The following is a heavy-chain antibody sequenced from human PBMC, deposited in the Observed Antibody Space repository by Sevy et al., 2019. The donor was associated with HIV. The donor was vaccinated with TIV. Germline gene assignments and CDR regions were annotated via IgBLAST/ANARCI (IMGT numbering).Heavy chain of an antibody. CDR3: ARERGRDWYLDY. CDR1: GFIFSRYG. Sequence: GGCLRLYCKASGFIFSRYGVHWVRQAPGKGLEWVASIFNDGKTKYYGDPVKGRFTISRDDSKNTLYLQMDSLRAEDTAVYYCARERGRDWYLDYWGQGTLVTVSS. V-gene: IGHV3-33*01. CDR2: IFNDGKTK. J-gene: IGHJ4*02. D-gene: IGHD3-9*01.